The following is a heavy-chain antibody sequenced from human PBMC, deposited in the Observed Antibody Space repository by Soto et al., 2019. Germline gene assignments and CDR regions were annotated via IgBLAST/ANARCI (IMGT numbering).Heavy chain of an antibody. CDR1: GGSFSGYY. CDR3: ARGTHDFWSVNDAFDI. V-gene: IGHV4-34*01. Sequence: QVQLQQWGAGLLKPSETLSLTCAVYGGSFSGYYWSWIRQPPGKGLEWIGEINHSGSTNYNPSLKSRVTISVDAAKNQFSLKLRSVTAADTAVYYCARGTHDFWSVNDAFDIWGQGTMVTVSS. CDR2: INHSGST. J-gene: IGHJ3*02. D-gene: IGHD3-3*01.